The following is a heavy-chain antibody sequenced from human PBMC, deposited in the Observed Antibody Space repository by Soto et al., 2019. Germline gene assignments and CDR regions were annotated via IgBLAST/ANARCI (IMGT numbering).Heavy chain of an antibody. Sequence: ASVKVSCKASGYTFTSYGLSWVRQAPGQGLEWMGWISAYNGNTNYAQKLQGRVTMTTDTSTSTAYMELRSLRSDDTAVYYCARDYDFWSGSVDAFDIWGQGTMVTVSS. CDR1: GYTFTSYG. D-gene: IGHD3-3*01. CDR3: ARDYDFWSGSVDAFDI. J-gene: IGHJ3*02. V-gene: IGHV1-18*01. CDR2: ISAYNGNT.